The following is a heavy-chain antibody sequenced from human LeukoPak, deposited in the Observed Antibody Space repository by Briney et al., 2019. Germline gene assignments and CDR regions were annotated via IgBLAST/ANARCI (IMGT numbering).Heavy chain of an antibody. J-gene: IGHJ6*02. CDR2: MNNGPGAT. Sequence: GGSLRLSCAASGFSFSTAPMSWVRQPPGKGLEWVSAMNNGPGATFYRDSVRGRFTISRDDSKSTLYLQMNSLRAEDTGTYYCAKTHYDLLDVWGQGTTVTVSS. CDR3: AKTHYDLLDV. V-gene: IGHV3-23*01. D-gene: IGHD5-12*01. CDR1: GFSFSTAP.